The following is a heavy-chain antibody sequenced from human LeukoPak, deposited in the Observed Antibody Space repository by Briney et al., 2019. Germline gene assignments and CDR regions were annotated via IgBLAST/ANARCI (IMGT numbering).Heavy chain of an antibody. CDR2: ILDSGYST. J-gene: IGHJ6*03. CDR3: AKLGGHPLHNYYVGV. V-gene: IGHV3-23*01. D-gene: IGHD3-16*01. Sequence: GGSLRLSCAASGFTFSSYAMSWVRQAPGKGLEWVSGILDSGYSTYYANPVKGRFTISRDNSNNTLYLQMNSLGAEDTAVYYCAKLGGHPLHNYYVGVWGKGTTVAVSS. CDR1: GFTFSSYA.